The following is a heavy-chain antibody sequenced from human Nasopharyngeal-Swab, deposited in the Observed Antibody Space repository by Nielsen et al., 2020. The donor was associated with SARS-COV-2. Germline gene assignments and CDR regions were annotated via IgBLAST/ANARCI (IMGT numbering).Heavy chain of an antibody. Sequence: SETLSLTCTVSGGSINSDNHYLTWVRHHPGRGLEWIGYIYYSGDTYYSPSLESRISISVDTSKNQFYLNVASVTAADTAVYYCARIESGNDYTSFDYWGQGTLVTVSP. CDR1: GGSINSDNHY. J-gene: IGHJ4*02. CDR3: ARIESGNDYTSFDY. CDR2: IYYSGDT. V-gene: IGHV4-31*03. D-gene: IGHD4-11*01.